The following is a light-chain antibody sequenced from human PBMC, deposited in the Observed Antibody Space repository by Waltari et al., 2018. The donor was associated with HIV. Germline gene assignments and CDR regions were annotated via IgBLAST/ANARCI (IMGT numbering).Light chain of an antibody. Sequence: SYVLTQPPSVSVSPGKTARITCGGNNIGSKSVHWYQQKPGQAPVLVIYDDSDRPSGIPERFSGSKSGNTATLTISRVEAGDEADYYCQVWDSSSDHWVFGGGTKLTVL. V-gene: IGLV3-21*04. CDR1: NIGSKS. CDR3: QVWDSSSDHWV. J-gene: IGLJ3*02. CDR2: DDS.